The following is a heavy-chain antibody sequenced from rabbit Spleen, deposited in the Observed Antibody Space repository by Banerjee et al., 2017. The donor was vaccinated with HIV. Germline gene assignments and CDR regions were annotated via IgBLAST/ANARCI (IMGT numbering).Heavy chain of an antibody. J-gene: IGHJ4*01. CDR3: ARNGGMLNYEL. CDR1: GFSFGDRDV. V-gene: IGHV1S45*01. CDR2: INAATAKP. Sequence: QEQLVESGGGLVQPEGSLTLTCKASGFSFGDRDVMCWVRQAPGKGLEWIACINAATAKPVYATWAKGRFTISRTSSTTVTLRMTSLTAADTATYFCARNGGMLNYELWGPGTLVTVS. D-gene: IGHD6-1*01.